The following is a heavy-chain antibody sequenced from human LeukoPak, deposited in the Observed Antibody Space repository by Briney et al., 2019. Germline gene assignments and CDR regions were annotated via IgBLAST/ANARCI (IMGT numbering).Heavy chain of an antibody. J-gene: IGHJ4*02. CDR2: IWYDGTNK. V-gene: IGHV3-33*06. D-gene: IGHD5-24*01. Sequence: GGSLRLSCAASGFTFSSYGMHWVRQAPGKGLEWVAVIWYDGTNKYYVDSVKGRFTISRDNSKNTLYLQMNSLRAEDTAVYYCANGGRVGYNWYYFDYWGQGTLVTVSS. CDR3: ANGGRVGYNWYYFDY. CDR1: GFTFSSYG.